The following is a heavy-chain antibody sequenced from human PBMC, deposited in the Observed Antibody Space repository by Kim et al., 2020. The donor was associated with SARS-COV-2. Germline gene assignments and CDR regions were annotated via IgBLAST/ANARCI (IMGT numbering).Heavy chain of an antibody. CDR3: ARGQEFGGVIVAAY. D-gene: IGHD3-16*02. Sequence: ASVKVSCKASGYTFTSYDMHWVRQAPGQGLEWMGIINPCDGSTSYAQKFQGRVTMTRDTSTSTAYMELRSLRSDDTAVYYCARGQEFGGVIVAAYWCQG. J-gene: IGHJ4*02. CDR2: INPCDGST. V-gene: IGHV1-46*01. CDR1: GYTFTSYD.